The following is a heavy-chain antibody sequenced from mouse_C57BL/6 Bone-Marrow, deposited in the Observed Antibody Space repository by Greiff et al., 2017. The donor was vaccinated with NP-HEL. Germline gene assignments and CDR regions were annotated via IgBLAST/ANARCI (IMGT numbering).Heavy chain of an antibody. CDR2: INPGSGGT. V-gene: IGHV1-54*01. CDR3: ARLTGTGGNFDY. J-gene: IGHJ2*01. Sequence: QVQLQQSGAELVRPGTSVKVSCKASGYAFTNYLIEWVKQRPGQGLEWIGVINPGSGGTNYNEKFKGKATLTADKSSGTAYMQLSSLTSEDSAVYFCARLTGTGGNFDYWGQGTTLTVSS. CDR1: GYAFTNYL. D-gene: IGHD4-1*01.